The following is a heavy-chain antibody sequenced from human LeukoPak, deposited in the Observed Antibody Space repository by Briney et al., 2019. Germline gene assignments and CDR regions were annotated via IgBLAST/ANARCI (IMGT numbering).Heavy chain of an antibody. Sequence: GGSLRLSCAASGFSFSTYEMNWVRQAPGKGLEWVSYISRSGSYTYYAASVKGRFTISRDDAKSSLYLQMKSLRAEDTALYFCARSTILNAFDSWGQGILVTVSS. J-gene: IGHJ4*02. V-gene: IGHV3-48*03. CDR1: GFSFSTYE. D-gene: IGHD1-26*01. CDR2: ISRSGSYT. CDR3: ARSTILNAFDS.